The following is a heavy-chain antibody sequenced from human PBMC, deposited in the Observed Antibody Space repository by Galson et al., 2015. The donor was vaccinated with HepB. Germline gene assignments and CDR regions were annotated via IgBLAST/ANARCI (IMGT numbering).Heavy chain of an antibody. V-gene: IGHV1-3*01. CDR1: GYTFTSYA. D-gene: IGHD1-14*01. J-gene: IGHJ6*02. Sequence: SVKVSCKASGYTFTSYAMHWVRQAPGQRLEWMGWINAGNGNTQYSQKFQGRVTLTRDTSASTAYMELGSLRSEDTAVYYCARTEYYCYGMDVWGQGTTVTVSS. CDR2: INAGNGNT. CDR3: ARTEYYCYGMDV.